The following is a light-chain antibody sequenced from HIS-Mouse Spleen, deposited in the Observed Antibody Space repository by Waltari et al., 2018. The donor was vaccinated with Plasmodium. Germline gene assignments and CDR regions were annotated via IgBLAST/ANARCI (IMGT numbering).Light chain of an antibody. Sequence: EIVMTQSPATLSVSHGERATLSCRASQSVSSNLAWYQQKPGQAPRLLIYGASSRATGIPDRFSGSGSGTDFTLTISRLEPEDFAVYYCQQYGSSPLTFGGGTKVEIK. CDR3: QQYGSSPLT. CDR2: GAS. V-gene: IGKV3-20*01. J-gene: IGKJ4*01. CDR1: QSVSSN.